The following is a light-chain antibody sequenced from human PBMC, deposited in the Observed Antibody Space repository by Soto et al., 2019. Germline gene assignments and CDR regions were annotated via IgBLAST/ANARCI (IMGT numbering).Light chain of an antibody. CDR3: QQRDSWPIT. CDR2: GES. Sequence: VLTQSPASLSLSPGESATLSCRASQSVDSYLVWYQQKTGQAPRILIFGESNRATGIPDRFSGSGSGTDLNLTINRLEPDDFAVYYCQQRDSWPITCGQGTRLEIK. V-gene: IGKV3-11*01. J-gene: IGKJ5*01. CDR1: QSVDSY.